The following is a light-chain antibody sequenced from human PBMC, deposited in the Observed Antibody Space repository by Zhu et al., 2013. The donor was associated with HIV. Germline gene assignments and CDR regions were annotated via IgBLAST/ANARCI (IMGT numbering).Light chain of an antibody. CDR2: GAS. CDR3: QQDYNLPRT. V-gene: IGKV3D-7*01. J-gene: IGKJ1*01. Sequence: EIVLTQSPATLSLSPGERATLSCRASQTVSSSYLSWYQQKPGQAPRLLIYGASTRATGIPARFSGSGSGTDFTLTISSLQPEDFAVYYCQQDYNLPRTFGQGTKVEIK. CDR1: QTVSSSY.